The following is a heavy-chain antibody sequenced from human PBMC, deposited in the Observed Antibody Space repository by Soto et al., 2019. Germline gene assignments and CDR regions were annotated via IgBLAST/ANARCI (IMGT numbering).Heavy chain of an antibody. D-gene: IGHD4-4*01. CDR2: ISYDGSNK. CDR3: ARSGTVTTFGHFDY. V-gene: IGHV3-30-3*01. CDR1: GFTFSSYA. J-gene: IGHJ4*02. Sequence: GSLRLSCAASGFTFSSYAMHWVRQAPGKGLEWVAVISYDGSNKYYADSVKGRFTISRDSSKNTLYLQMNSLRAEDTAVYYCARSGTVTTFGHFDYWGQGTLVTVSS.